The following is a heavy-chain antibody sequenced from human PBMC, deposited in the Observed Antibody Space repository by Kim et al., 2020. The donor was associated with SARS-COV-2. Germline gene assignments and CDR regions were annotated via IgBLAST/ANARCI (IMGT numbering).Heavy chain of an antibody. CDR2: INPNSGGT. CDR1: GYTFTGYY. CDR3: ARAYYYDSSGYYYYYYGMDV. D-gene: IGHD3-22*01. V-gene: IGHV1-2*06. J-gene: IGHJ6*02. Sequence: ASVKVSCKASGYTFTGYYMHWVRQAPGQGLEWMGRINPNSGGTNYAQKFQGRVTMTRDTSISTAYMELSRLRSDDTAVYYCARAYYYDSSGYYYYYYGMDVWGQGTTVTVSS.